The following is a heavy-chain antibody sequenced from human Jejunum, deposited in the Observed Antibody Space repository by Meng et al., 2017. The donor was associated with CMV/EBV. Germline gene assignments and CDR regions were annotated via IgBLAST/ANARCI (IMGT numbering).Heavy chain of an antibody. CDR3: ASHDDYWSGYLKY. Sequence: GAAISNGDCCCGWIRQSPGKGLEWIGNIYYSGSTYYNPSLNSRVTISVDGSQNRFSLKVSSVTAADTAVYYCASHDDYWSGYLKYWGQGTLVTVSS. J-gene: IGHJ4*02. CDR2: IYYSGST. D-gene: IGHD3-3*01. V-gene: IGHV4-39*07. CDR1: GAAISNGDCC.